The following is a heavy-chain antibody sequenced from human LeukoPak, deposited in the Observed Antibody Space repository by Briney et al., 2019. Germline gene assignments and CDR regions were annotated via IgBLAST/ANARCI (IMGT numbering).Heavy chain of an antibody. CDR3: ARGVILPDY. J-gene: IGHJ4*02. CDR2: IKQDGSEK. Sequence: ETLSLTCTVSGGSISSSSYYWGWIRQPPGKGLEWVANIKQDGSEKYYVDSVKGRFTISRDNAKNSLYLQMNSLRAEDTAVYYCARGVILPDYWGQGTLVTVSS. CDR1: GGSISSSSYY. V-gene: IGHV3-7*01. D-gene: IGHD2/OR15-2a*01.